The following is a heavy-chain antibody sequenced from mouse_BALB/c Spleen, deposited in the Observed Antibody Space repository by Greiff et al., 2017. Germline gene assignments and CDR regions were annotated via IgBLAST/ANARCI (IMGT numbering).Heavy chain of an antibody. Sequence: EVQGVESGGGLVQPGGSRKLSCAASGFTFSSYGMSWVRQTPDKRLELVATINSNGGSTYYPDSVKGRFTISRDNAKNTLYLQMSSLKSEDTAMYYCARDRSPITTATNAMDYWGQGTSVTVSS. J-gene: IGHJ4*01. V-gene: IGHV5-6-3*01. CDR3: ARDRSPITTATNAMDY. CDR2: INSNGGST. CDR1: GFTFSSYG. D-gene: IGHD1-2*01.